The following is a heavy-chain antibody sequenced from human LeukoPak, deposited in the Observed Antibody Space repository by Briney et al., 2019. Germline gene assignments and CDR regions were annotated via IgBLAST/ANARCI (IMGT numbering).Heavy chain of an antibody. D-gene: IGHD2-2*01. Sequence: GGSLRLSCAASGFTFSNAWMSWVRQAPGKGLEWVGRIKSKTDGGTTDYAAPVKGRFTISRDDSKNTPYLQMNSLKTEDTAVYYCTTVDIVVVPAAMRAYYFDYWGQGTLVTVSS. J-gene: IGHJ4*02. CDR3: TTVDIVVVPAAMRAYYFDY. CDR1: GFTFSNAW. CDR2: IKSKTDGGTT. V-gene: IGHV3-15*01.